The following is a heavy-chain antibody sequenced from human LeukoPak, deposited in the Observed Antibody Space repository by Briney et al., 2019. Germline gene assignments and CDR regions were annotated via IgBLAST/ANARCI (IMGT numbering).Heavy chain of an antibody. V-gene: IGHV1-46*01. Sequence: ASVKVSCKASGYTFTSYYMHWVRQAPGQGLEWMGIINPSGGSTSYAQKFQGRVTMIRDTSTSTVYMELSSLRSEDTAVYYCASTYPGGAYYSHYYYGMDVWGQGTTVTVSS. CDR3: ASTYPGGAYYSHYYYGMDV. D-gene: IGHD2-21*01. CDR2: INPSGGST. CDR1: GYTFTSYY. J-gene: IGHJ6*02.